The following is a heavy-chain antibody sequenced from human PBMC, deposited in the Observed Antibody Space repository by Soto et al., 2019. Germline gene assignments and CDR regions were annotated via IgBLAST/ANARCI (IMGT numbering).Heavy chain of an antibody. D-gene: IGHD2-21*01. CDR1: GYSFTSYW. V-gene: IGHV5-51*01. Sequence: PVETLKISCKGSGYSFTSYWIGWVRQMPGKGLEWMGIIYPGDSDTRYSPSFQGQVTISADKSISTAYLQWSSLKASDTAMYYCARLAEHQVYCGGDCSGDAFDIWGQGTMVNVSS. CDR2: IYPGDSDT. CDR3: ARLAEHQVYCGGDCSGDAFDI. J-gene: IGHJ3*02.